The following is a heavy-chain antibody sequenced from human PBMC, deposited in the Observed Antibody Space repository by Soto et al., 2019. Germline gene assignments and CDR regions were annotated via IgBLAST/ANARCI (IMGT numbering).Heavy chain of an antibody. J-gene: IGHJ4*02. V-gene: IGHV2-5*02. CDR2: IYWDDDK. CDR1: GFSLSTSGVG. D-gene: IGHD3-9*01. CDR3: AHRRQNYDILTGLTSSFDY. Sequence: QITLKESGPTLVKPTQTLTLTCTFSGFSLSTSGVGVGWIRQPPGKALEWLALIYWDDDKRYSPSLKSRLTITKDTSKHQVVLTMTNMDPLDTATYYGAHRRQNYDILTGLTSSFDYWGQGTLVTVSS.